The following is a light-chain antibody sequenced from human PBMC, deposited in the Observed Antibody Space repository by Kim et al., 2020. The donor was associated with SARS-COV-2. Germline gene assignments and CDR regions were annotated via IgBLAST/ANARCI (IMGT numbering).Light chain of an antibody. J-gene: IGLJ2*01. CDR1: ISNIGTNT. Sequence: ELTQPPSASGTPGQRVTISCSGSISNIGTNTVNWYQQLPGTAPKLLIYSNNQRPAGVPDRFSGSKSGTSASLAISGLQSDDEADYYCAAWDDSRTVLFGGGTQLTVL. CDR2: SNN. CDR3: AAWDDSRTVL. V-gene: IGLV1-44*01.